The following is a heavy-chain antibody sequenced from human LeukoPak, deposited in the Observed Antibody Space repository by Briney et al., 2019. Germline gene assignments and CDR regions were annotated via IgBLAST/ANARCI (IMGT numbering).Heavy chain of an antibody. CDR1: GFTFSSYA. CDR3: AKDLWLLRTYYFDY. Sequence: GGSLRLSCAASGFTFSSYAMSWVRQAPGRGLEWVSAISGSGGSTYYADSVKGRFTISRDNSKNTLYLQMNSLRAEDTAVYYCAKDLWLLRTYYFDYWGQGTLVTVSS. J-gene: IGHJ4*02. CDR2: ISGSGGST. V-gene: IGHV3-23*01. D-gene: IGHD5-18*01.